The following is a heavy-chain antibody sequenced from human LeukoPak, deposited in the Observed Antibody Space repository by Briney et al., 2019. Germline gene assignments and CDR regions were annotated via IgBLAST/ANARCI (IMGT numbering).Heavy chain of an antibody. J-gene: IGHJ4*02. CDR1: GYSISSGYY. CDR2: IYHSGST. Sequence: SETLSLTCTVSGYSISSGYYWGWIRQPPGKGLEWIGSIYHSGSTYYNPSLKSRVTISVDTSKNQFSLKLSSVTAADTAVYYCARLWYYYGSGSYYNGGNFDYWGQGTLVTVSS. V-gene: IGHV4-38-2*02. CDR3: ARLWYYYGSGSYYNGGNFDY. D-gene: IGHD3-10*01.